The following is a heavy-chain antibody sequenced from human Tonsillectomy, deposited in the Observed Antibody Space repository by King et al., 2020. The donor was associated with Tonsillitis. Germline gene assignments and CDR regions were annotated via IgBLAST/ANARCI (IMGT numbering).Heavy chain of an antibody. Sequence: VQLVESGGGVVQPGRSLRLSCAAPGFTFSRYAMHWVRQAPGKGLEWVAVISYDGSNKYYADSVKGRFTISRDNSKNTLYLQMNSLRAEDTAVYYCAREGDSSGYSWRYFDSWGQGTLVTVSS. V-gene: IGHV3-30*04. J-gene: IGHJ4*02. CDR2: ISYDGSNK. CDR3: AREGDSSGYSWRYFDS. D-gene: IGHD3-22*01. CDR1: GFTFSRYA.